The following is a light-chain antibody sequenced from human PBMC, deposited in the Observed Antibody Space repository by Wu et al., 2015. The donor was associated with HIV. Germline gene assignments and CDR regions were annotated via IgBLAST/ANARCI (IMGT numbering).Light chain of an antibody. J-gene: IGKJ2*01. V-gene: IGKV1-5*03. CDR1: QGISYS. CDR3: QQYNSYSYT. Sequence: DIQMTQSPSSLSASVGDRVTITCRASQGISYSLAWYQQKPGKAPKLLIYKASSLESGVPSRFSGSGSGTEFTLTISSLQPDDFATYYCQQYNSYSYTFGQGTKLEIK. CDR2: KAS.